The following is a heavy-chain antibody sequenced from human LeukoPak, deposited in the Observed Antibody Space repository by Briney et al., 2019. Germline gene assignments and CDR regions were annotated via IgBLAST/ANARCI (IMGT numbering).Heavy chain of an antibody. Sequence: PGGSLRLSCGASGFTFNDGMNWVRQAPGKGPESISYISGSGRTTYYAQSVKGRFTISRDNAKNSLYLQINSLRAEDTATYYCARDLHVWGSGTTVTMSS. CDR2: ISGSGRTT. V-gene: IGHV3-48*01. CDR1: GFTFNDG. J-gene: IGHJ6*04. CDR3: ARDLHV.